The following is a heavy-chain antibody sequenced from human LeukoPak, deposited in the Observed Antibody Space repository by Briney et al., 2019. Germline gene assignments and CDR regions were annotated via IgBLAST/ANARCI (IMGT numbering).Heavy chain of an antibody. CDR3: TTDRSIVGANAPFDI. CDR2: IKSKTDGWTT. D-gene: IGHD1-26*01. J-gene: IGHJ3*02. CDR1: GFTFSNAW. Sequence: GGSLRLSCAASGFTFSNAWMSWVRQAPGKGLEWVGRIKSKTDGWTTDYAAPVKGRFTISRDDSKNTLYLQMNSLKTEDTAVYYCTTDRSIVGANAPFDIWGQGTMVTVSS. V-gene: IGHV3-15*01.